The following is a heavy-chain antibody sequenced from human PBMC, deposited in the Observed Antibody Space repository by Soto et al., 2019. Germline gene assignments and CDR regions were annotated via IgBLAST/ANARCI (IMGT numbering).Heavy chain of an antibody. Sequence: GGSLRLSCAASGFTFSSYAMHWVRQAPGKGLEWVAVISYDGSNKYYADSVKGRFTISRDNSKNTLYLQMNSLRAEDTAVYYCARDFGDTAMPKVYYYYGMDVWGQGTTVTVSS. V-gene: IGHV3-30-3*01. CDR2: ISYDGSNK. J-gene: IGHJ6*02. CDR1: GFTFSSYA. D-gene: IGHD5-18*01. CDR3: ARDFGDTAMPKVYYYYGMDV.